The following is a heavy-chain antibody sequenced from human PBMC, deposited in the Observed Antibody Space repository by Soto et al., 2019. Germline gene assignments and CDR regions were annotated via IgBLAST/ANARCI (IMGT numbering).Heavy chain of an antibody. Sequence: KPSETLSLTCTVSGASVSTGVYYWTWIRQHPGKGLEWIGYIDNSGSTYYNPSLTGRVDISVDTSKNEFSLNLQSLTAADTAFYYCAGAVSDFDVRRYRTSYFDQWGQRILVTVSS. CDR1: GASVSTGVYY. V-gene: IGHV4-31*03. J-gene: IGHJ4*02. CDR3: AGAVSDFDVRRYRTSYFDQ. D-gene: IGHD3-10*02. CDR2: IDNSGST.